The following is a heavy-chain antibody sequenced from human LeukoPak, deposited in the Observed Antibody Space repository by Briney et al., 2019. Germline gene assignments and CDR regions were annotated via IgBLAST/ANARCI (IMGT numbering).Heavy chain of an antibody. CDR1: GFTFSNYW. CDR3: AKGLINDWSALDY. D-gene: IGHD3-9*01. J-gene: IGHJ4*02. V-gene: IGHV3-23*01. Sequence: PGGSLRLSCEASGFTFSNYWMTWVRQAPGKGLEWVSAMSGSGGTTYYADSVKGRFTISRDNSKNTLYLQMNSLRAEDTAVYYCAKGLINDWSALDYWGQGTLVTVSS. CDR2: MSGSGGTT.